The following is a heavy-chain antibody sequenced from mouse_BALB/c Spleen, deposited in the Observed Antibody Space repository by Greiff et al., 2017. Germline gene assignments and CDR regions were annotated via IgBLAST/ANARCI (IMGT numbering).Heavy chain of an antibody. CDR3: ARGGYGRYFDV. V-gene: IGHV5-6-5*01. CDR1: GFTFSSYA. CDR2: ISSGGST. D-gene: IGHD2-14*01. J-gene: IGHJ1*01. Sequence: EVKVVESGGGLVKPGGSLKLSCAASGFTFSSYAMSWVRQTPEKRLEWVASISSGGSTYYPDSVKGRFTISRDNARNILYLQMSSLRSEDTAMYYCARGGYGRYFDVWGAGTTVTVSS.